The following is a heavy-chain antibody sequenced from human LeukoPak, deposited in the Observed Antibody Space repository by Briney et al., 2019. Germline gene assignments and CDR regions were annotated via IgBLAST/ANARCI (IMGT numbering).Heavy chain of an antibody. V-gene: IGHV3-9*01. CDR3: AKTHRAAAGIFRNWFDP. J-gene: IGHJ5*02. Sequence: GGSLRLSCAASGFTFDDYAMHWVRQAPGKGLEWVSGISWNSGSIGYVDSVKGRFTISRDNAKNSLYLQMNSLRAEDTAVYYCAKTHRAAAGIFRNWFDPWGQGTLVTVSS. D-gene: IGHD6-13*01. CDR1: GFTFDDYA. CDR2: ISWNSGSI.